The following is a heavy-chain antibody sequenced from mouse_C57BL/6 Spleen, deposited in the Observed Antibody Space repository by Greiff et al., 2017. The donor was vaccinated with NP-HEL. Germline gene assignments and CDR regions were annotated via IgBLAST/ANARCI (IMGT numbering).Heavy chain of an antibody. CDR3: ATIQDYFDY. CDR1: GFTFTDYY. V-gene: IGHV7-3*01. CDR2: IRNKANGYTT. J-gene: IGHJ2*01. Sequence: DVKLVESGGGLVQPGGSLSLSCAASGFTFTDYYMSWVRQPPGTALEWLGFIRNKANGYTTEYSASVKGRFTISRDNSQSILYLQMNALRAEDSATYYCATIQDYFDYWGQGTTLTVSS.